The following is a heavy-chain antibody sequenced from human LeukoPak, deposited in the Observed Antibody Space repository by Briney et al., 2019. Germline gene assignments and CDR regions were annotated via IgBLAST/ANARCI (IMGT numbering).Heavy chain of an antibody. D-gene: IGHD3-10*02. CDR1: GFTFSSYS. V-gene: IGHV3-21*01. CDR2: ISSSRSYI. Sequence: NPGGSLRLSCAASGFTFSSYSMSWVRQAPGKGLEWVSSISSSRSYIYYADSVKGRFTIYRDNAKNSLYLQMNSLSAEDTAVYYCARGVRSWAFDIWGQGTMVTVSS. CDR3: ARGVRSWAFDI. J-gene: IGHJ3*02.